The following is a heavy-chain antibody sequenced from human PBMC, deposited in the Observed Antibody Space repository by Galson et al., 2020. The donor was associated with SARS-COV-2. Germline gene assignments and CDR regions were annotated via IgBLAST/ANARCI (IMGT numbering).Heavy chain of an antibody. J-gene: IGHJ2*01. CDR1: GFTFSSYW. D-gene: IGHD4-17*01. CDR2: IKQDGSEK. CDR3: AREAADYGDYVRDWYFDL. V-gene: IGHV3-7*01. Sequence: LSLTCAASGFTFSSYWMSWVRQAPGKGLEWVANIKQDGSEKYYVDSVKGRFTISRDNAKNSLYLQMNSLRAEDTAVYYCAREAADYGDYVRDWYFDLWGRGTLVTVSS.